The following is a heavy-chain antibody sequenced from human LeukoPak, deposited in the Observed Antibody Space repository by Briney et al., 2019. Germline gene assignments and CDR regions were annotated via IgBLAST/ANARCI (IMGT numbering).Heavy chain of an antibody. J-gene: IGHJ4*02. Sequence: SETLSLTCAVYGGSFSGYYWSWIRQPPGKGLEWIGEINHSGSTNYNPSLKSRVTISVDTSKNQFSLKLSSVTAADTAVYYCAREIGYLDYWGQGTLVTVSS. CDR2: INHSGST. V-gene: IGHV4-34*01. CDR1: GGSFSGYY. D-gene: IGHD2/OR15-2a*01. CDR3: AREIGYLDY.